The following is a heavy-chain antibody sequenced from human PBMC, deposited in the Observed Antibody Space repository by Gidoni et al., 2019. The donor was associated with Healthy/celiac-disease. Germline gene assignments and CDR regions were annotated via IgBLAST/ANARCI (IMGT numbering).Heavy chain of an antibody. V-gene: IGHV3-30*18. CDR2: ISYDGSNK. D-gene: IGHD3-22*01. Sequence: QVQLVESGGGVVQPGTSLRLSWSASGFPFSSYGMHWVRQDPGKGLEWVAVISYDGSNKYYADSVKGRFTISRDNSKNTLYLQMNSLRAEDTAVYYCANAWLTTDRIQHWGQGTLVTVSS. CDR1: GFPFSSYG. J-gene: IGHJ1*01. CDR3: ANAWLTTDRIQH.